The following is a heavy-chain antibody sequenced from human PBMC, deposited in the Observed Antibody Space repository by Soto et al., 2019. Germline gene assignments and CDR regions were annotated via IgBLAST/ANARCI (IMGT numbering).Heavy chain of an antibody. CDR3: ARTYYYDSRGYSPIDY. Sequence: ESVGGLVQPGRSLRLSCVASGFIFSNYGMHWVRQAPGKGLEWAAVISDDGSNKYFADSVKGRFTISRDNSKNTLYLNLNSLRTEDTAVYYCARTYYYDSRGYSPIDYWGQGTLVTVSS. J-gene: IGHJ4*02. D-gene: IGHD3-22*01. CDR1: GFIFSNYG. CDR2: ISDDGSNK. V-gene: IGHV3-30*03.